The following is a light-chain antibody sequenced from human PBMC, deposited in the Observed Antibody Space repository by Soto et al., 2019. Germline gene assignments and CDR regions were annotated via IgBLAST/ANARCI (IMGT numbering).Light chain of an antibody. V-gene: IGKV3-20*01. CDR2: GAS. Sequence: EIVLTQSPGTLSLSPGERATLSCRASQSVSNSYIAWYQQKPGQAPRLLIYGASSRATGIPDWFSGSGSGTDFTLTITGLEPEDFAVYCCQQYGSSPWTFGQGTKVEIK. CDR1: QSVSNSY. CDR3: QQYGSSPWT. J-gene: IGKJ1*01.